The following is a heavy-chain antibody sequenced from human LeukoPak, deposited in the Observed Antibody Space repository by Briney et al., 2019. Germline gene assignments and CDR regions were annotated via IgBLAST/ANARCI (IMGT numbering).Heavy chain of an antibody. V-gene: IGHV1-2*02. Sequence: GASVKVSCKASGYTFTGYYMHWVRQAAGQGREWMGWINPNSGGTNYAQKFQGRVTMTRDTSISTAYMELSRRRSDDTAVYYCAITTMVSFRGLNYYYMDVWGKGTTVTISS. D-gene: IGHD5-18*01. CDR2: INPNSGGT. CDR3: AITTMVSFRGLNYYYMDV. CDR1: GYTFTGYY. J-gene: IGHJ6*03.